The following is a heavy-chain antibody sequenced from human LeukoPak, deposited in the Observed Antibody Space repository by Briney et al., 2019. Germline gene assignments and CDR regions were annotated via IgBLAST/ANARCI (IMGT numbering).Heavy chain of an antibody. CDR1: GGSISSGAYS. J-gene: IGHJ6*02. D-gene: IGHD3-10*01. Sequence: SQTLSLTCAVSGGSISSGAYSWSWIRQPPGTGLEWIGYIYHSGSTYYNPSLKSRVTISVDRSKNQFSLKLSSVTAADTAVYYCARERHYTMDVWGQGTTVTVSS. CDR3: ARERHYTMDV. V-gene: IGHV4-30-2*01. CDR2: IYHSGST.